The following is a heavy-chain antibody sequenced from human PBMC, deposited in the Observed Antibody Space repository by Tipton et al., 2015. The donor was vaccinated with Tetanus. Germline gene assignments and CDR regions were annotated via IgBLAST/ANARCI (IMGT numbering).Heavy chain of an antibody. CDR2: MFYDGSAK. D-gene: IGHD4-11*01. Sequence: SLRLSCAASGFTFSSYAMHWVRQAPGKGLEWVGIMFYDGSAKYYADSVKGRFTISRDNSKNTLYLQMNSLRAEDTAMYYCARDFDYKADYWGQGTLVTVSS. CDR1: GFTFSSYA. V-gene: IGHV3-30*04. J-gene: IGHJ4*02. CDR3: ARDFDYKADY.